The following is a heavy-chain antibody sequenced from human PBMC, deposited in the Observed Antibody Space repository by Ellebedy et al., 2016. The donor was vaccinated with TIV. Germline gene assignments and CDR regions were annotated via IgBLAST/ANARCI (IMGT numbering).Heavy chain of an antibody. CDR2: IYQAGSEK. D-gene: IGHD4-17*01. V-gene: IGHV3-7*01. Sequence: PGGSLRLSCAAYGFSFRNYWMGWVRQAPGKGLEWVANIYQAGSEKYVVDSVKGRFTISRDNAKNSLYLQMHSLRVEDTALYYCARRGSYGDYAVQVNNWFDRWGQGTLVTV. CDR3: ARRGSYGDYAVQVNNWFDR. J-gene: IGHJ5*02. CDR1: GFSFRNYW.